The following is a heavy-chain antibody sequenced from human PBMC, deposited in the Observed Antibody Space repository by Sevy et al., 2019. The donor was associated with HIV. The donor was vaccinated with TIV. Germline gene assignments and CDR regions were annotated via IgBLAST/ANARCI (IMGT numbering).Heavy chain of an antibody. J-gene: IGHJ4*02. CDR2: IKEDGSVK. CDR1: GFTFSSYW. Sequence: GGSLRLSCEASGFTFSSYWISWVRQAPGKGLEWVANIKEDGSVKYYVDSVKGRFTISRDNAKNSVYLQMNSLRAEDTALYYCVRAIGAAGSYWGQGTLVTVSS. CDR3: VRAIGAAGSY. D-gene: IGHD6-13*01. V-gene: IGHV3-7*01.